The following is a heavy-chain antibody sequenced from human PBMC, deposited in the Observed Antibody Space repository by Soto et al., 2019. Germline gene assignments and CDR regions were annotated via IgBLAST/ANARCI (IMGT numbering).Heavy chain of an antibody. D-gene: IGHD2-2*01. CDR1: GYTFTSYG. J-gene: IGHJ6*02. CDR3: AREGYCISTSCRHYDYYGMDV. CDR2: ISAYNGNT. Sequence: ASVKVSCKAFGYTFTSYGISWVRQAPGQGLEWMGWISAYNGNTNYAQKLQGRVTMTTDTSTSTAYMELRSLRSDDTAVYYCAREGYCISTSCRHYDYYGMDVWGQGTTVTVSS. V-gene: IGHV1-18*01.